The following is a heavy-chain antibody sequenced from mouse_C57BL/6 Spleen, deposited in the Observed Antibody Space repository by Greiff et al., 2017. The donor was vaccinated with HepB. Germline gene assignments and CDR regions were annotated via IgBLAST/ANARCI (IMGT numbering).Heavy chain of an antibody. Sequence: EVQLQQSGPELVKPGASVKISCKASGYTFTDYYMNWVKQSHGKSLEWIGDINPNNGGTSYNQKFKGKATLTVDKSSSTAYMELRSLTSEDSAVYYCARYVFDYWGQGTTLTVSS. V-gene: IGHV1-26*01. CDR1: GYTFTDYY. CDR2: INPNNGGT. J-gene: IGHJ2*01. CDR3: ARYVFDY.